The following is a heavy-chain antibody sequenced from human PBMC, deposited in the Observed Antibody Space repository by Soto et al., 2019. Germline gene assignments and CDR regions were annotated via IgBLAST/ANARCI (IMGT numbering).Heavy chain of an antibody. D-gene: IGHD5-12*01. V-gene: IGHV1-69*04. J-gene: IGHJ3*02. Sequence: SVKVSCKASGGTFSSYTISWVRQAPGQGLEWMGRIIPILGIANYAQKFQGRVTITADKSTSTAYMELSSLRSEDTAVYYCARDSGYALDDAFDIWGQGTMVTVSS. CDR2: IIPILGIA. CDR1: GGTFSSYT. CDR3: ARDSGYALDDAFDI.